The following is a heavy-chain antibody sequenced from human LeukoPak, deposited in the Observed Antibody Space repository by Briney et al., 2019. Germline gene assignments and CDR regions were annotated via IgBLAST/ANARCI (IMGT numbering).Heavy chain of an antibody. Sequence: SETLSLTCAVYGGSFSGYYWSWIRQPPGKGLEWIGEINHSGSTNYNPSLKSRVTISVDTSKNQFSLKLSSVTAADTAVYYCARGPGRRRYIAVAGLLDYWGQGTLVTVSS. J-gene: IGHJ4*02. CDR1: GGSFSGYY. CDR3: ARGPGRRRYIAVAGLLDY. V-gene: IGHV4-34*01. CDR2: INHSGST. D-gene: IGHD6-19*01.